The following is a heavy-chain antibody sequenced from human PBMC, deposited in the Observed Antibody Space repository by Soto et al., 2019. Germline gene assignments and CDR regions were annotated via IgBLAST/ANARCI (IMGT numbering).Heavy chain of an antibody. Sequence: SETLSLTCTVSGGSISSYYWSWIRQPPGKGLEWIGYIYYSGSTNYNPSLKSRVTISVDTSKNQFSLKLSSVTAADTAVYYCARDKRGPYYDFWINDYIWGSYHGAFDIWGQGTMVTVSS. J-gene: IGHJ3*02. V-gene: IGHV4-59*01. D-gene: IGHD3-16*02. CDR3: ARDKRGPYYDFWINDYIWGSYHGAFDI. CDR2: IYYSGST. CDR1: GGSISSYY.